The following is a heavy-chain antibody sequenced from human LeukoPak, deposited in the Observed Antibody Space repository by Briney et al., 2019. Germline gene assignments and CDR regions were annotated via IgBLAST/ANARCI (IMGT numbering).Heavy chain of an antibody. J-gene: IGHJ4*02. CDR2: IYYSGST. V-gene: IGHV4-59*01. CDR1: GGSFSGYY. CDR3: ARVTGYIVEDYFDY. D-gene: IGHD3-22*01. Sequence: SETLSLTCAVYGGSFSGYYWSWIRQPPGKGLEWIGYIYYSGSTNYNPSLKSRVTISVDTSKNQFSLRLSSVTAADTAVYYCARVTGYIVEDYFDYWGQGTLVTVSS.